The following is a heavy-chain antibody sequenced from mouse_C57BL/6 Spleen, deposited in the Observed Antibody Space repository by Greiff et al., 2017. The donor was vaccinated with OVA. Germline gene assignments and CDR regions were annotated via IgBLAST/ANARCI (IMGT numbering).Heavy chain of an antibody. CDR1: GFSLSTFGMG. D-gene: IGHD1-1*01. V-gene: IGHV8-8*01. Sequence: LKESGPGILQPSQTLSLTCSFSGFSLSTFGMGVGWIRQPSGKGLEWLAHIWWDDDKYYNPALKSRLTISKDTSKNQVFLKIANVDTADTATYDCARILYYCGSSAWFAGWGQGTLVTVSA. CDR2: IWWDDDK. CDR3: ARILYYCGSSAWFAG. J-gene: IGHJ3*01.